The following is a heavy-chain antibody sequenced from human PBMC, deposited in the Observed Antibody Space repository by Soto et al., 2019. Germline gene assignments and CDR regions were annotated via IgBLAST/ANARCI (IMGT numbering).Heavy chain of an antibody. CDR2: IGPRGSTV. CDR3: ARGTDYYPY. Sequence: QVQLVQSGGAWVTPGGSLRLSCAASGFTFIDYAMNWVRQVPGRGLEWISYIGPRGSTVYYADSVKGRFTISRDNARKSLFLQMNILRVEDTAVYYCARGTDYYPYWGQGSLVTVSS. CDR1: GFTFIDYA. J-gene: IGHJ4*02. V-gene: IGHV3-11*01.